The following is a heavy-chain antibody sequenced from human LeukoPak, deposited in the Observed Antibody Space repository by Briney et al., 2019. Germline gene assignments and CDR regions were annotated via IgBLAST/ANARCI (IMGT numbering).Heavy chain of an antibody. CDR1: GDTLTCYY. D-gene: IGHD3-10*01. CDR3: AISYYYGSGSYSFWFGP. J-gene: IGHJ5*02. V-gene: IGHV1-2*02. Sequence: SVKVSCKASGDTLTCYYMHWVRQAPGQGLEWMGWINPNSGGTNYAQKFQGRVTMTRETSISTAYMELSRLRSDDTAVYYCAISYYYGSGSYSFWFGPWGQGTLVTVSS. CDR2: INPNSGGT.